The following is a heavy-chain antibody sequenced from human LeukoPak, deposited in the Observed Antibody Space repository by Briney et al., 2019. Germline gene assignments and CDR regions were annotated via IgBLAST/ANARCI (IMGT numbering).Heavy chain of an antibody. J-gene: IGHJ4*02. CDR3: ARDGPRGGFDY. CDR2: MNQDGSEK. V-gene: IGHV3-7*01. CDR1: GFTFSSYW. D-gene: IGHD3-10*01. Sequence: KPGGSLRLSCAASGFTFSSYWMTWVRQAPGKGLEWVANMNQDGSEKYYVDSVKGRFTISRDNATNSLYLQMKSLRAEDTAVYYCARDGPRGGFDYWGQGTLVTVSS.